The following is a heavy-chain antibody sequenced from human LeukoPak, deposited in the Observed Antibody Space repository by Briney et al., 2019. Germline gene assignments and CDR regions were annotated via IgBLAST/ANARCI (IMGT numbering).Heavy chain of an antibody. J-gene: IGHJ4*02. CDR2: IIPIFGTA. Sequence: SVKVSCKASGGTFSSYAISWVRQAPGQGLEWMGGIIPIFGTANYAQKFQGRVTITADESTSTAYMELSSLRSEDTAVYYCASVSLGYCSSTSCRRIAARPANFDYWGQGTLVTVSS. D-gene: IGHD2-2*01. CDR1: GGTFSSYA. V-gene: IGHV1-69*13. CDR3: ASVSLGYCSSTSCRRIAARPANFDY.